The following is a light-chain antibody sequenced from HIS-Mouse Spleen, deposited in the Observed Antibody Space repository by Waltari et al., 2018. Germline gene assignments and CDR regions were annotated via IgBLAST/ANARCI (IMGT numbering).Light chain of an antibody. CDR1: SSDVGGYNY. J-gene: IGLJ2*01. V-gene: IGLV2-14*03. CDR3: SSYTSSSTEV. Sequence: QSALTQPASVSGSPGQSITISCTGTSSDVGGYNYVSWYQQHPGKAPKLLIYDVRNPASGVSKRFSCPQSCNTALLTLSWLQAEDEADYYCSSYTSSSTEVFGGGTKLTVL. CDR2: DVR.